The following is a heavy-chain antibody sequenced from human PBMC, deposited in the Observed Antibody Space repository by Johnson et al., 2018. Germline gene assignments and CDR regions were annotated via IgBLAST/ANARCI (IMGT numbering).Heavy chain of an antibody. CDR1: GFTFSSYG. CDR2: IWYDGSNK. V-gene: IGHV3-33*01. Sequence: QVQLLESGGGVVQPGRSLRLSCAASGFTFSSYGMHWVRQAPGKGLEWVAIIWYDGSNKYYADSVKGRFTLSRDNSKNTLYLQMNSLRGEDTAVYYCGSDSDLVGGQGTLVTVSS. J-gene: IGHJ4*02. D-gene: IGHD2-15*01. CDR3: GSDSDLV.